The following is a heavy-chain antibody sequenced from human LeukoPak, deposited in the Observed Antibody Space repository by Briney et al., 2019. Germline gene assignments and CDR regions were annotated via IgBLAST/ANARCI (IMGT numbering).Heavy chain of an antibody. J-gene: IGHJ5*02. D-gene: IGHD6-13*01. CDR2: VHPNDAST. CDR3: ARRNSSSWYANWFDP. V-gene: IGHV5-51*01. Sequence: GESLKISCKASGYSFASYWIGWVRQMSGKGLEWMAIVHPNDASTIYSPSFQGQVTISADKSISTAYLQWSSLKASDTAMYYCARRNSSSWYANWFDPWGQGTLVTVSS. CDR1: GYSFASYW.